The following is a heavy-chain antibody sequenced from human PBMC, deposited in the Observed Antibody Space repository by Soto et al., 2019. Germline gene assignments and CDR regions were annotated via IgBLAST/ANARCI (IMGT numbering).Heavy chain of an antibody. V-gene: IGHV4-61*01. CDR1: GGSVSSGRNY. D-gene: IGHD2-21*02. J-gene: IGHJ6*02. CDR2: MYYSGST. CDR3: ARGSHCGGNCYSGYFYYFGMDV. Sequence: SETLSLTCSVSGGSVSSGRNYWNWIRQPPGKGLEWIGYMYYSGSTNYNPSLQSRVTIAIDGSKNQFSLKLTFVTAADTAVYYCARGSHCGGNCYSGYFYYFGMDVRGQGTTVTVSS.